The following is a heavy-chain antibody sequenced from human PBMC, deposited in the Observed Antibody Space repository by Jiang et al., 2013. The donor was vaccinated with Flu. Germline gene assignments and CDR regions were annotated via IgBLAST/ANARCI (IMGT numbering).Heavy chain of an antibody. Sequence: QLVESGGVVVQPGGSLRLSCAASGFTFDDYAMHWVRQAPGKGLEWVSLISWDGGSXYYADSVKGRFTISRDNSKNSLYLQMNSLRAEDTALYYCAKDIRGFGAFDIWGQGTMVTVSS. D-gene: IGHD3-16*01. V-gene: IGHV3-43D*04. CDR1: GFTFDDYA. CDR2: ISWDGGSX. J-gene: IGHJ3*02. CDR3: AKDIRGFGAFDI.